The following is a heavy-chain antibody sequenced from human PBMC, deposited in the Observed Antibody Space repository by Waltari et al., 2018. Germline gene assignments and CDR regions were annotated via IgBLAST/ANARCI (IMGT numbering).Heavy chain of an antibody. Sequence: QVQLVESGGGVVQPGRSLRLSCAASGFTFSSYGMHWVRQAPGKGLEWVAVIWYDGSNKYYADSVKGRFTISRDNSKNTLYLQMNSLRAEDTAVYYCASGYCSGGSCYSGLFQHWGQGTLVTVSS. CDR3: ASGYCSGGSCYSGLFQH. CDR2: IWYDGSNK. D-gene: IGHD2-15*01. CDR1: GFTFSSYG. J-gene: IGHJ1*01. V-gene: IGHV3-33*01.